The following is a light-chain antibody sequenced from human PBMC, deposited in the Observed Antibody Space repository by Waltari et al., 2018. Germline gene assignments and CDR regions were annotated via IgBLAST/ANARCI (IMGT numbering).Light chain of an antibody. CDR2: YHT. CDR3: QVWHDRSNHVV. V-gene: IGLV3-21*04. Sequence: SYVLTQPPSVSVAPGKTATITCGGDKTASKNGHCYRQRPGQAPVLVLPYHTDRPSEIPERFSGSNSGNTATLTISRVEVGDEADYYCQVWHDRSNHVVFGGGTKLTVL. CDR1: KTASKN. J-gene: IGLJ3*02.